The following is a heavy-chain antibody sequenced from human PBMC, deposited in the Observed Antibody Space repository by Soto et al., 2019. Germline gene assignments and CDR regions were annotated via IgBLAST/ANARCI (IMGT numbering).Heavy chain of an antibody. Sequence: GGSLRLSCAVSVFRFSGYSMNWVRQAPGKGLEWVSISSGNGYIYYADSVRGRFTVSRDNAKSSLYLQMNSLRAEDTAVYYCATQMDYNILTGYRPFDYWGQGTQVTVSS. CDR2: SSGNGYI. V-gene: IGHV3-21*01. D-gene: IGHD3-9*01. CDR3: ATQMDYNILTGYRPFDY. J-gene: IGHJ4*02. CDR1: VFRFSGYS.